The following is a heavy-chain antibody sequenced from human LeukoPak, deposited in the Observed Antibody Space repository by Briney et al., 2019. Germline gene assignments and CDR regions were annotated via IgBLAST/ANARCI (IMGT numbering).Heavy chain of an antibody. V-gene: IGHV4-34*01. CDR2: INHSGST. Sequence: KSSETLSLTCAVYGGSFSGYYWSWIRQPPGKGLEWIGEINHSGSTNYNPSLKSRVTISVDTSKNQFSLKLSSVTAADTAVYYCARGLVVPYDSSGYYYEGPYYLDYWGQGTLVTVSS. D-gene: IGHD3-22*01. CDR3: ARGLVVPYDSSGYYYEGPYYLDY. J-gene: IGHJ4*02. CDR1: GGSFSGYY.